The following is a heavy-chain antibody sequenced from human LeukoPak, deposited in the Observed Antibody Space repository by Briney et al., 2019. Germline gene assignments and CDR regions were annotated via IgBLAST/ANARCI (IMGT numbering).Heavy chain of an antibody. D-gene: IGHD3-22*01. Sequence: SETLSLTCAVSGGSLNSTNWWSWVRQAPGKGLEWIGEIYHSGTTSYNPSLKSRVSISVDKSKNQFSLKLNSVTAADTAVYFCARLYYYDSRGLRPFDPWGQGTLVTVSS. CDR1: GGSLNSTNW. J-gene: IGHJ5*02. CDR3: ARLYYYDSRGLRPFDP. CDR2: IYHSGTT. V-gene: IGHV4-4*02.